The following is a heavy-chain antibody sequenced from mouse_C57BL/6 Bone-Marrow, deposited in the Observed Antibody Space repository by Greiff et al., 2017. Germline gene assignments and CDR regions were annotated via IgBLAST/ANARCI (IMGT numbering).Heavy chain of an antibody. D-gene: IGHD1-2*01. CDR2: ISNGGGST. J-gene: IGHJ1*03. Sequence: EVQLVESGGGLVQPGGSLKLSCAASGFTFSDYYMYWVRQTPEKRLEWVAYISNGGGSTYYPDTVKGRFTISRDNAKNTLYLQMSRLKSEDTAMYYCARHDDTTAEYFDVWGTGTTVTVSS. CDR1: GFTFSDYY. V-gene: IGHV5-12*01. CDR3: ARHDDTTAEYFDV.